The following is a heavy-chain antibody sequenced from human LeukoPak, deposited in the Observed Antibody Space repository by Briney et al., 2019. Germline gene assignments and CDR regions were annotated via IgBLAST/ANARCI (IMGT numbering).Heavy chain of an antibody. V-gene: IGHV3-7*01. J-gene: IGHJ3*02. CDR1: GFTFRSYS. Sequence: GGSLRLSCAASGFTFRSYSMNWVRQAPGKGLEWVANIKQDGSEKYYVDSVKGRFTISRDNAKNSLYLQMNSLRAEDTAVYYCAREKNGPWDAFDIWGQGTMVTVSS. CDR3: AREKNGPWDAFDI. CDR2: IKQDGSEK. D-gene: IGHD2-8*01.